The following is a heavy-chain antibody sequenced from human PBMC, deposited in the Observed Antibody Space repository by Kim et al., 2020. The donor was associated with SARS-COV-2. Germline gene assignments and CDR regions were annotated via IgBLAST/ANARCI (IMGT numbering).Heavy chain of an antibody. V-gene: IGHV3-21*01. J-gene: IGHJ6*02. D-gene: IGHD6-13*01. Sequence: GGSLRLSCAASGFTFSSYSMNWVRQAPGKGLEWVSSISSSSSYIYYADSVKGRFTISRDNAKNSLYLQMNSLRAEDTAVYYCARDEGIAATGYGMDVWGQGTTVTVSS. CDR2: ISSSSSYI. CDR1: GFTFSSYS. CDR3: ARDEGIAATGYGMDV.